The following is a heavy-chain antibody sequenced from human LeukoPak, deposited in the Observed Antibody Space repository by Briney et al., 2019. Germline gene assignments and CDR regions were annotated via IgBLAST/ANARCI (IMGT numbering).Heavy chain of an antibody. CDR1: GYTFTSYD. D-gene: IGHD3-3*01. CDR3: ARAYYDFWSGYYPNWFDP. V-gene: IGHV1-8*01. Sequence: ASVKVSCKASGYTFTSYDINWVRQATGQGLEWMGWVNPNSGNTGYAQKFQGRVTMTRNTSISTAYIELSSLRSEDTAVYCCARAYYDFWSGYYPNWFDPWGQGTLVTVSS. J-gene: IGHJ5*02. CDR2: VNPNSGNT.